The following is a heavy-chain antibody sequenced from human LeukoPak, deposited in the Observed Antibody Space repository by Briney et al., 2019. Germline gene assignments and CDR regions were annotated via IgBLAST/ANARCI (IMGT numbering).Heavy chain of an antibody. J-gene: IGHJ4*02. V-gene: IGHV1-18*04. CDR2: ISAYNGNT. CDR3: ARDKSAAGAIYLGSGSMPY. Sequence: GASVKVSCKASGYTFTSYGISWVRQAPGQGLEWMGWISAYNGNTNYAQKLQGRVTMTTDTSTSTASVELRSLRADDTAVYYCARDKSAAGAIYLGSGSMPYWGQGTLVTVSS. D-gene: IGHD6-19*01. CDR1: GYTFTSYG.